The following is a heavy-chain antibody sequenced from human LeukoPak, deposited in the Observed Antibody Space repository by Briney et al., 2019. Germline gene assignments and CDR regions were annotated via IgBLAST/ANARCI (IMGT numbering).Heavy chain of an antibody. CDR1: GGTFSSYA. CDR2: IIPIFGTA. CDR3: ARGGGYYGSGKTTDDAFDI. D-gene: IGHD3-10*01. V-gene: IGHV1-69*13. Sequence: ASVKVSCKASGGTFSSYAISWVRQAPGQGLEWMGGIIPIFGTANYAQKFQGRVTITADESTSTAYMELSSLRSEDTAVYYCARGGGYYGSGKTTDDAFDIWGQGTMVTVSS. J-gene: IGHJ3*02.